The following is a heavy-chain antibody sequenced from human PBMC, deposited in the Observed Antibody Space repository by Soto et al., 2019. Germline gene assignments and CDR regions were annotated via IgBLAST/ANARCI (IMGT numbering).Heavy chain of an antibody. CDR2: IYYSGST. CDR3: ARAKGGAYYYDSSGLRYFDY. J-gene: IGHJ4*02. CDR1: GGSISSGDYY. Sequence: PSETLSLTCTVSGGSISSGDYYWSWIRQPPGKGLEWIGYIYYSGSTYYNPSLKSRVTISVDTSKNQFSLKLSSVTAADTAVYYCARAKGGAYYYDSSGLRYFDYWGQGTLVTVSS. D-gene: IGHD3-22*01. V-gene: IGHV4-30-4*01.